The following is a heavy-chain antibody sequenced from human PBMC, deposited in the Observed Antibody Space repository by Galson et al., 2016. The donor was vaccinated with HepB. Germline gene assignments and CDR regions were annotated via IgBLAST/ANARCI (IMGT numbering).Heavy chain of an antibody. CDR3: ARRGDGYKFDN. V-gene: IGHV5-51*01. CDR1: GYKFSNYW. D-gene: IGHD5-24*01. Sequence: QSGAEVKKPGESLKISCRGSGYKFSNYWIAWVRQMPGKAPEWMGVVHPGDPDTRYSPSFQGQVTISADKSLTTAYVQWSSLRASDTAMYYCARRGDGYKFDNWGQGTLVTVSS. CDR2: VHPGDPDT. J-gene: IGHJ4*02.